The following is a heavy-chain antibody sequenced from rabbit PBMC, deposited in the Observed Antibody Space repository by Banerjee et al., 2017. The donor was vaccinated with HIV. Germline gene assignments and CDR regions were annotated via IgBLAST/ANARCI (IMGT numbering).Heavy chain of an antibody. CDR1: GIDFSNYYY. V-gene: IGHV1S40*01. D-gene: IGHD4-1*01. J-gene: IGHJ4*01. CDR3: ARDVYRSGWNGDFNL. CDR2: INTGGSGSG. Sequence: QSLEESGGDLVKPGASLPLTCTASGIDFSNYYYMCWVRQAPGKGLEWIGCINTGGSGSGYYASWAKGRFTISKTSSTTVTLQMTSLTAADTATYFCARDVYRSGWNGDFNLWGPGTLVTVS.